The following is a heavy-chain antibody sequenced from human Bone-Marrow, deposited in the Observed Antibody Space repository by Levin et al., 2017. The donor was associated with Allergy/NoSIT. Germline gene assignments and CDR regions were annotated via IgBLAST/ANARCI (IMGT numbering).Heavy chain of an antibody. V-gene: IGHV3-48*01. CDR1: GFTFSSYS. J-gene: IGHJ4*02. D-gene: IGHD3-9*01. Sequence: GESLKISCAASGFTFSSYSMNWVRQAPGKGLEWVSYISSSSSTIYYADSVKGRFTISRDNAKNSLYLQMNSLRAEDTAVYYCAKDLSDILTGYYIALFDYWGQGTLVTVSS. CDR3: AKDLSDILTGYYIALFDY. CDR2: ISSSSSTI.